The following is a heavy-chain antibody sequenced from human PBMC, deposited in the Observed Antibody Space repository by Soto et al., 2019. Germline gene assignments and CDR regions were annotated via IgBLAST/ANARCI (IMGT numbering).Heavy chain of an antibody. Sequence: DVQLVESGGGLVLRGGSLRLSCAASGFTVGSAYMSWVRQAPGKGLEWVAGIYSGGNTYYADSVKGRFTISRDTSKNRLYLQMNSLRAEDAAIYDCARDPGVGDIGDYWGQGTLVTVSS. J-gene: IGHJ4*02. V-gene: IGHV3-66*01. D-gene: IGHD4-17*01. CDR1: GFTVGSAY. CDR2: IYSGGNT. CDR3: ARDPGVGDIGDY.